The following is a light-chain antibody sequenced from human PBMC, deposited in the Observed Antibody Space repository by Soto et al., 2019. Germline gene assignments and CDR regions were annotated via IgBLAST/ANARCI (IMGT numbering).Light chain of an antibody. CDR2: GAS. CDR3: QKFRT. J-gene: IGKJ1*01. Sequence: GCTLYKSTLSLSPGERATLSCRASQSVSSSYLAWYQQKPGQAPRLLIYGASSRATGIPDRFSGSGSGTDFTLTISRLEPEDFAVYYCQKFRTFGQGTKVAIK. CDR1: QSVSSSY. V-gene: IGKV3-20*01.